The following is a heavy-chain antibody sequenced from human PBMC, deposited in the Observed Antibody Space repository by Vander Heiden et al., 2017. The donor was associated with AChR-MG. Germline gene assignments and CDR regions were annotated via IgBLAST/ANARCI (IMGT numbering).Heavy chain of an antibody. V-gene: IGHV1-3*01. CDR2: INAGNGNT. CDR1: GYTFTSYA. CDR3: ARDWVVVVPAAMPTNWFDP. J-gene: IGHJ5*02. D-gene: IGHD2-2*01. Sequence: QLQLVQSGAEVKKPGASVKVSCKASGYTFTSYAMHWVRQAPGQRLEWMGWINAGNGNTKYSQKFQGRVTITRDTSASTAYMELSSLRSEDTAVYYCARDWVVVVPAAMPTNWFDPWGQGTLVTVSS.